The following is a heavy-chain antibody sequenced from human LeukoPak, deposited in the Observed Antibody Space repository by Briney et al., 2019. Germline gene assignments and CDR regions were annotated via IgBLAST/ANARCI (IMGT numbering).Heavy chain of an antibody. Sequence: SVKVSCKASGGTFSSYAISWVRQAPGQGLEWMGRIIPIFGTANYAQKFQGRVTITTDESTSTAYMELSSLRSEDTAVYYCARDRHFVVVIADYYFDYWGQGTLVTVSS. CDR1: GGTFSSYA. D-gene: IGHD3-3*01. CDR2: IIPIFGTA. J-gene: IGHJ4*02. V-gene: IGHV1-69*05. CDR3: ARDRHFVVVIADYYFDY.